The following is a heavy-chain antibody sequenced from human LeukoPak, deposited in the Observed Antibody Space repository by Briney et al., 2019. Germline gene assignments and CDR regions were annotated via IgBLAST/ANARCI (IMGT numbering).Heavy chain of an antibody. J-gene: IGHJ5*02. D-gene: IGHD1-1*01. Sequence: GGSLRLSCVASGCIFSSYAMYWVGPARGQELEYVSAISSNGGSTDYANSVKGRFTISRDNSKNTLYLQMGSLRAEDMAVYYCARGKSGTTPNWFDPWGQGTLVTVSS. CDR3: ARGKSGTTPNWFDP. CDR1: GCIFSSYA. V-gene: IGHV3-64*01. CDR2: ISSNGGST.